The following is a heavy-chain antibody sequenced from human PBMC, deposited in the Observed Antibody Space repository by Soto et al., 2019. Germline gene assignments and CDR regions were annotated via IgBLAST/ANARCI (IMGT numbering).Heavy chain of an antibody. J-gene: IGHJ4*02. CDR1: GFSLSNARMG. CDR3: VRIGYYGSGSYFEYYFDY. V-gene: IGHV2-26*01. CDR2: IFSNDEK. D-gene: IGHD3-10*01. Sequence: QVTLKESGPVLVKPTETLTLTCTVSGFSLSNARMGVNWIRQPPGKALEWLAHIFSNDEKSYSTSLKSRLTILKYTSKSQVLLTMTNMDPVDTATYYCVRIGYYGSGSYFEYYFDYWGQGTLVTVSS.